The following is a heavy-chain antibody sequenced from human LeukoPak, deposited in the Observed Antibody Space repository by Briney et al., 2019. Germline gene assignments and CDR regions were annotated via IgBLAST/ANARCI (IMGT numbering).Heavy chain of an antibody. J-gene: IGHJ4*02. V-gene: IGHV1-2*02. CDR1: GYTFTDYY. CDR2: INPNNGGT. Sequence: AASVKVSFKASGYTFTDYYMHWVRQAPGQGLEWMGWINPNNGGTMYTQKSQGRVTLTRDTSISTAYIELSRLRSDDTAIYYCARGYCGGGSCYYFDYWGQGTLVTVSS. CDR3: ARGYCGGGSCYYFDY. D-gene: IGHD2-15*01.